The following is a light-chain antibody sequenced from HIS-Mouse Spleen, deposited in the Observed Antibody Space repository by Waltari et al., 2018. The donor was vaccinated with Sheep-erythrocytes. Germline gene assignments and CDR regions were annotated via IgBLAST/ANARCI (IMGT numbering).Light chain of an antibody. CDR2: DAS. V-gene: IGKV3-11*01. J-gene: IGKJ4*01. Sequence: EIVLTQSPATLSLSPGERATLPCRASQGVSSYLACYQQKPGQAPRLLIYDASNRATGIPARFSGSGSGTDFALTSSSLEPEDFAVYYCQQRSNWLTFGGGTKVEIK. CDR3: QQRSNWLT. CDR1: QGVSSY.